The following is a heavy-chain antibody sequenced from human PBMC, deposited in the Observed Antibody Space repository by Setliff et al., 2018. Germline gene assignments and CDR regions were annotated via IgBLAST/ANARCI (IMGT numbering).Heavy chain of an antibody. Sequence: GESLKISCKGFGYSFISYWIGWVRQAPGQGLEWMGWISVYNGKTKYAQKFQGRVTMTTDTSTRTAYMEVTSLRSDDTAVYYCATEKFPGDWGDYWGQGTLVTVSS. CDR3: ATEKFPGDWGDY. V-gene: IGHV1-18*04. CDR1: GYSFISYW. CDR2: ISVYNGKT. J-gene: IGHJ4*02. D-gene: IGHD2-21*01.